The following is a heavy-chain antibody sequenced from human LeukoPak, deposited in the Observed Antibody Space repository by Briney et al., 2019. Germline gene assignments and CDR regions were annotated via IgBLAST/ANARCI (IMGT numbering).Heavy chain of an antibody. J-gene: IGHJ6*02. CDR2: IYTSGST. Sequence: KASQTLSLTCTVSGGSISSGSYYWSWIRQPAGKGLEWIGRIYTSGSTNYNPSLKSRVTISVDTSKNQFSLKLSSVTAADTAVYYCARDRRIAAAATGYCYGMDVWGQGTTVTVSS. CDR1: GGSISSGSYY. V-gene: IGHV4-61*02. D-gene: IGHD6-13*01. CDR3: ARDRRIAAAATGYCYGMDV.